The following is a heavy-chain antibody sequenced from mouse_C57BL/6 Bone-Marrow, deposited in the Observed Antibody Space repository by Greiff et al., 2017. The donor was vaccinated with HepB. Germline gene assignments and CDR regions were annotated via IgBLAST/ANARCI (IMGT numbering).Heavy chain of an antibody. CDR3: ARDGFFAY. Sequence: QFQLQQSGAELARPGASVKLSCKASGYTFTSYGISWVKQRTGQGLECIGEIYPRSGNTYYNEKFKGKATLTADKSSSTAYMELRSLTSEDSAVYFCARDGFFAYWGQGTLVTFSA. CDR1: GYTFTSYG. J-gene: IGHJ3*01. CDR2: IYPRSGNT. V-gene: IGHV1-81*01.